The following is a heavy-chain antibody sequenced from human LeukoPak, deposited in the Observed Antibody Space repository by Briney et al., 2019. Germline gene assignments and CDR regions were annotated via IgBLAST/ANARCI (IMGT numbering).Heavy chain of an antibody. CDR2: ISYDGSNK. Sequence: GGSLRLSCAASGFTLSSNGMHWVRQAPGKGLEWVAVISYDGSNKYYANSVKGRFTISRDNSKNTLYLQMNSLRAEETAVYFCAKERGVYYNYGMDVWGQGTTVTVSS. J-gene: IGHJ6*02. CDR3: AKERGVYYNYGMDV. V-gene: IGHV3-30*18. CDR1: GFTLSSNG.